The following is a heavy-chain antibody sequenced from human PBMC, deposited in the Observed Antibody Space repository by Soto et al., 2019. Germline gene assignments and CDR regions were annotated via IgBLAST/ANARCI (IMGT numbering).Heavy chain of an antibody. Sequence: PSETLSLTCTVSGGSISSYYWSWIRQPPGKGLEWIGYIYYSGSTNYNPSLKSRVTISVDTSKNQFSLKLSSVTAADTAVYYCASYPRGGAISLGYFDYWGQGTLVTVSS. CDR2: IYYSGST. CDR3: ASYPRGGAISLGYFDY. CDR1: GGSISSYY. J-gene: IGHJ4*02. V-gene: IGHV4-59*08. D-gene: IGHD3-16*01.